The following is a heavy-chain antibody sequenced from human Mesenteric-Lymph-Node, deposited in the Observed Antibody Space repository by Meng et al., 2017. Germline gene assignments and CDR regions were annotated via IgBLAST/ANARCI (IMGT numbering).Heavy chain of an antibody. CDR1: GYSFTSYW. J-gene: IGHJ5*02. D-gene: IGHD5-18*01. CDR2: IYPGDSDT. Sequence: KVSCKGSGYSFTSYWIGWVRQMPGKGLEWMGIIYPGDSDTRYSPSFQGQVTISADKSVSTAYLQWSSLEASDTAMYFCARLGTSMAPLATTSWGQGALVTVSS. V-gene: IGHV5-51*01. CDR3: ARLGTSMAPLATTS.